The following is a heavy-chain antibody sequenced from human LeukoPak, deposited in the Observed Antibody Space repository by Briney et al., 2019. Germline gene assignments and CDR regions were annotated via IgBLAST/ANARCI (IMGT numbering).Heavy chain of an antibody. CDR1: GFTFSSYW. Sequence: GGSLRLSCAASGFTFSSYWMSWVRQAPGKGLEWVANIKQDGSEKYYVDSVKGRFTISRDNAKNSLYLQMNSLRAEDTAVYYCARIALRLSPYGDSDYWGQGTLVTVSS. J-gene: IGHJ4*02. V-gene: IGHV3-7*01. CDR2: IKQDGSEK. D-gene: IGHD4-17*01. CDR3: ARIALRLSPYGDSDY.